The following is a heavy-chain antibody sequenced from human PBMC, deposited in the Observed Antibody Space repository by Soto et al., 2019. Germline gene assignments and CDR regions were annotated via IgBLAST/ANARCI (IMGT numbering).Heavy chain of an antibody. J-gene: IGHJ3*02. D-gene: IGHD1-1*01. CDR1: GGSVSSGSYY. CDR3: ARVERGTATTVVDAFDI. CDR2: MSHSGGT. Sequence: QVQLQQWGAGLLKPSETLSLTCAVYGGSVSSGSYYWSWIRQPPGKGLEWIGEMSHSGGTHFNPYLKSRVTLSVDTSKIQFSLKMSFVTAADTALYYCARVERGTATTVVDAFDIWGPGTMVTVSS. V-gene: IGHV4-34*01.